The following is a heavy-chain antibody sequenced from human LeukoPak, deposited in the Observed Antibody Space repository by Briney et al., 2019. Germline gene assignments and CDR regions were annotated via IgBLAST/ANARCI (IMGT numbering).Heavy chain of an antibody. CDR2: ISYDGINE. D-gene: IGHD3-9*01. Sequence: GGSLRLSCATSGFTFSTYGMHWVRQAPGKGLEWVAVISYDGINEYYADSVKGRFTISRDNSKNTLYLQMNSLRAEDTAVYYCARGRHYDLLTGYLDYWGQGTLVTVSS. CDR1: GFTFSTYG. V-gene: IGHV3-30*19. CDR3: ARGRHYDLLTGYLDY. J-gene: IGHJ4*02.